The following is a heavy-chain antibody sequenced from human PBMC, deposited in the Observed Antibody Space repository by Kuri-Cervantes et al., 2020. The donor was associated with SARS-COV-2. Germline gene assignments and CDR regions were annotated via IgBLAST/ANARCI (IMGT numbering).Heavy chain of an antibody. CDR1: GYNFTSYG. V-gene: IGHV1-8*02. D-gene: IGHD3-9*01. CDR2: MNPKRGTT. J-gene: IGHJ5*02. Sequence: ASVKVSCKASGYNFTSYGISWVRQAPGEGLEWLGWMNPKRGTTGYAQKFQGRVSMTRDTSRGTAYMELSSLRSDDTAVYYCARNLEYTGSFETWGQGTLVTVSS. CDR3: ARNLEYTGSFET.